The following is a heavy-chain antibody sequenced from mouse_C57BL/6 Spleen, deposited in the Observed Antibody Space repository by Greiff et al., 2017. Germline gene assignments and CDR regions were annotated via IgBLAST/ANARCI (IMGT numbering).Heavy chain of an antibody. D-gene: IGHD1-1*01. CDR1: GFTFSSYG. J-gene: IGHJ2*01. CDR3: ARRRRSYFDY. V-gene: IGHV5-6*02. CDR2: ISSGGSYT. Sequence: EVKLVESGGDLVKPGGSLKLSCAASGFTFSSYGMSWVRQTPDKRLEWVATISSGGSYTYYPDSVKGRFTISRDNAKNTLYLQMSSRKSEDTAMYYCARRRRSYFDYWGQGTTLTVSS.